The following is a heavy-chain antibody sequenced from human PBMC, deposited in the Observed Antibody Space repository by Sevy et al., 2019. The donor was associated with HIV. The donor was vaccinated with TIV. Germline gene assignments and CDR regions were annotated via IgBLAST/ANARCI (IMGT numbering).Heavy chain of an antibody. D-gene: IGHD7-27*01. CDR1: GDTFSTYG. CDR2: IIPIFGTP. V-gene: IGHV1-69*13. Sequence: ASVKVSCKASGDTFSTYGLSWVRQAPGQGLEWMGWIIPIFGTPNYAQKFQGRVTITADESASTAYMELRSLRSEDTALYYWAREGGVATTGDHDAFDIWGHGTLVTVSS. J-gene: IGHJ3*02. CDR3: AREGGVATTGDHDAFDI.